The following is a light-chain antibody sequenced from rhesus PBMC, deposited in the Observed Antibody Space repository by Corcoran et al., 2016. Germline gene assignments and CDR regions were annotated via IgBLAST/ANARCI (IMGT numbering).Light chain of an antibody. CDR3: QQGNSYPLT. V-gene: IGKV1-32*02. Sequence: DIQMSQSPSSLSASVGDRVTITCRASQGINSYLNWYQQKPGKAPKLLIYYANSLQSGVPSRFSGSGSCTEFTLTISSLQPEDFATYYGQQGNSYPLTFGGGTKVELK. CDR1: QGINSY. J-gene: IGKJ4*01. CDR2: YAN.